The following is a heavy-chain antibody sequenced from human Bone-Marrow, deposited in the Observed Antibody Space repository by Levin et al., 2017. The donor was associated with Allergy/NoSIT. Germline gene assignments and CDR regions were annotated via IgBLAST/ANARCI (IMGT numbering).Heavy chain of an antibody. CDR1: GYTFTYYA. CDR2: INTNTGNS. Sequence: ASVKVSCQASGYTFTYYAMNWVRQAPGQGLEWMGWINTNTGNSTYAQGFSGRFVFSLDTSISTAYLQISSLQAEDTAVYYCARDSPVNVVQGVKDIWGQGTMVSVSS. J-gene: IGHJ3*02. D-gene: IGHD3-10*01. V-gene: IGHV7-4-1*02. CDR3: ARDSPVNVVQGVKDI.